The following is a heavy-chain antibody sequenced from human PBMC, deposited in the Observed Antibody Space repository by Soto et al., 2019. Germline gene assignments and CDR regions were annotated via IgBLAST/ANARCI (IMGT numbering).Heavy chain of an antibody. Sequence: QVQLVQSGAAVQKPGASVKVSCKASGYLFTDFYIHWVRQAPGQGLEWVGRINPDSGDTKFAQRFRGRGTRNRDTSNTTVWLELNSRRSDDTAVDFCARDRPSGNARESDCWGQGALVTVSS. CDR1: GYLFTDFY. J-gene: IGHJ4*02. D-gene: IGHD1-1*01. CDR3: ARDRPSGNARESDC. CDR2: INPDSGDT. V-gene: IGHV1-2*06.